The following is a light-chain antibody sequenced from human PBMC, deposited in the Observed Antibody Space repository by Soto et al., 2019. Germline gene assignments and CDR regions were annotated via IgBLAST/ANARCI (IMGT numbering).Light chain of an antibody. V-gene: IGKV3-11*01. Sequence: ETVLTQSPATLSLSPGERDTLSCRASESVEIYLAWYQQKPGQAPKLLTYDTSNRATGIPARFSGSGSGTDFTLTISSLEPEDFAVYYCHQRRNWPPITFGQGTRLEIK. CDR1: ESVEIY. CDR2: DTS. CDR3: HQRRNWPPIT. J-gene: IGKJ5*01.